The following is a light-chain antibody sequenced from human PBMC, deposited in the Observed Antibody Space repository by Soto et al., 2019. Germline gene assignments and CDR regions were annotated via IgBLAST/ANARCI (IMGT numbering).Light chain of an antibody. V-gene: IGLV2-14*03. J-gene: IGLJ2*01. CDR1: SSDIGAYNY. CDR3: TSWTTSTTMI. Sequence: QSVLTQPASVSGSPGQSITISCTGTSSDIGAYNYVSWYQQHPGKAPKLMIYDVNIRPSGVSNRFSGSKSGNTASLTISGLQAEDEAYYYCTSWTTSTTMIFGGGTKLTVL. CDR2: DVN.